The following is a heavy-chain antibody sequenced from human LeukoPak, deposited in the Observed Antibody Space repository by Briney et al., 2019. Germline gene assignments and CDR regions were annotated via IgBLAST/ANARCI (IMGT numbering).Heavy chain of an antibody. D-gene: IGHD3-22*01. CDR3: AMTYYYDSSGYFPFGW. CDR1: GYTFTSYD. J-gene: IGHJ4*02. V-gene: IGHV1-8*01. Sequence: ASVKVSCKASGYTFTSYDINWVRQATGQGLEWMGWMNPNSGNTGYAQKFQGRVTMTRNTSISTAYMELSSLRSEDTAVYYCAMTYYYDSSGYFPFGWWGQGTLVTVSS. CDR2: MNPNSGNT.